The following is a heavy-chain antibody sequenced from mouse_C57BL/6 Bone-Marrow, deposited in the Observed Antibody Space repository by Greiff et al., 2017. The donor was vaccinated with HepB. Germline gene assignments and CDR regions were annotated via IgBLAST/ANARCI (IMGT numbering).Heavy chain of an antibody. V-gene: IGHV5-12*01. CDR2: ISNGGGST. Sequence: EVQLVESGGGLVKPGGSLKLSCAASGFTFSDYGMHWVRQAPEKGLEWVAYISNGGGSTYYPDTVKGRFTISRDNAKNTLYLQMSRLKSEDTAMYYCARHRTTVVEDWYFDVWGTGTTVTVSS. CDR3: ARHRTTVVEDWYFDV. J-gene: IGHJ1*03. D-gene: IGHD1-1*01. CDR1: GFTFSDYG.